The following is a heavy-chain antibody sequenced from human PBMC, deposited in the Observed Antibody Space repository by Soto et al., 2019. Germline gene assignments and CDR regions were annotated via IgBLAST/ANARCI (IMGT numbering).Heavy chain of an antibody. CDR2: ISYTGST. J-gene: IGHJ6*02. D-gene: IGHD2-21*02. Sequence: NPSETLSLTCTVSGGSISSGDYYWSWIRQPPGKGLEWIGHISYTGSTHYNPSLRSRLTIAIDTSENQFSLKLGFVTAADTAVYYCARVTYVTFYYYTMDVWGQGTTVTVSS. V-gene: IGHV4-30-4*01. CDR1: GGSISSGDYY. CDR3: ARVTYVTFYYYTMDV.